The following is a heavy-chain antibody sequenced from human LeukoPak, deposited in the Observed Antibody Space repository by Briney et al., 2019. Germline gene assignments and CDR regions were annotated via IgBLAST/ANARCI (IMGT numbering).Heavy chain of an antibody. CDR3: ASPGCSGGSCYSGYYYYMDV. V-gene: IGHV1-2*02. CDR2: INPNSGGT. J-gene: IGHJ6*03. Sequence: ASVKVSCKASGYTCTGYYMHWVRQAPGQGPEWMGWINPNSGGTNYAQKFQGRVTMTRDTSISTAYMELSRLRSDDTAVYYCASPGCSGGSCYSGYYYYMDVWGKGTTVTVSS. D-gene: IGHD2-15*01. CDR1: GYTCTGYY.